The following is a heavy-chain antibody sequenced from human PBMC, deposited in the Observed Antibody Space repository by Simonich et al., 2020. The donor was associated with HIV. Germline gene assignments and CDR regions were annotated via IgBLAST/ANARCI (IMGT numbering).Heavy chain of an antibody. Sequence: QVQLVQSGAEVKKPGASVKVSCKASGYTFINYAMHWVRQAPGQRLEWMGWSNVGNGNTKDSQKFQGRVTITRDTSASTAYMELSSLRSEDTAVYYCARGWELLHAFDYWGQGTLVTVSS. J-gene: IGHJ4*02. V-gene: IGHV1-3*01. CDR1: GYTFINYA. CDR3: ARGWELLHAFDY. CDR2: SNVGNGNT. D-gene: IGHD1-26*01.